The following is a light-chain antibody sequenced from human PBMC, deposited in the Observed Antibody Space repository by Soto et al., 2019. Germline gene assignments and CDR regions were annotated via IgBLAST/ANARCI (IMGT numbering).Light chain of an antibody. V-gene: IGLV4-69*01. CDR3: QTWSTGIRV. Sequence: QLVLTQSPSASASLGASVKLTCTLRSGHSSYAIAWHQQQPEKGPRYLMKLNIDGSHSKGDGIPDRFSGSSSGTERYLTIYSLQSEDEADYYCQTWSTGIRVFGGGTQLTVL. CDR1: SGHSSYA. CDR2: LNIDGSH. J-gene: IGLJ3*02.